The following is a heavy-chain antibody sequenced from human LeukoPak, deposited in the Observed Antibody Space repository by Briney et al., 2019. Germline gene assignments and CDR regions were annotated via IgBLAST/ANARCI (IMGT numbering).Heavy chain of an antibody. J-gene: IGHJ4*02. CDR3: ARGAYVLRYFDY. CDR1: GFPFSSYA. D-gene: IGHD3-9*01. V-gene: IGHV3-30-3*01. CDR2: ISYDGSNN. Sequence: GGSLRLSCAASGFPFSSYAIHEVRPAPGKGLEWVAFISYDGSNNNYADSVKGRFTISRDNSKNPLYLQMNSLRAEDTAVYYCARGAYVLRYFDYWGQGTLVTVSS.